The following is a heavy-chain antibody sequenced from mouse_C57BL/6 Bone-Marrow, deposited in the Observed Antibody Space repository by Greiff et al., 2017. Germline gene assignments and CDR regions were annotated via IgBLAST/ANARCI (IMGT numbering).Heavy chain of an antibody. CDR2: ISSGSSTI. CDR1: GFTFSDYG. D-gene: IGHD4-1*02. Sequence: EVKLMESGGGLVKPGGSLKLSCAASGFTFSDYGMHWVRQAPEKGLEWVAYISSGSSTIYYADTVKGRFTISRDNAKNTLFLQMTSLRSEDTAMYYCERCNWDYFDYWGQGTTLTVSS. J-gene: IGHJ2*01. V-gene: IGHV5-17*01. CDR3: ERCNWDYFDY.